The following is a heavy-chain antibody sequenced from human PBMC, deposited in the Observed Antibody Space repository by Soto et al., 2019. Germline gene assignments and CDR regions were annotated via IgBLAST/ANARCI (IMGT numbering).Heavy chain of an antibody. D-gene: IGHD4-17*01. J-gene: IGHJ5*02. CDR3: ARQHDYGDYGWFDP. V-gene: IGHV4-59*08. CDR1: GGSISSYY. CDR2: IYYSGST. Sequence: SETLSLTCTVSGGSISSYYWSWIRQPPGKGLEWIGYIYYSGSTNYNPSLKSRVTISVDTSKNQFSLKLSSVTAADTAVYYCARQHDYGDYGWFDPWGQGTLVTVSS.